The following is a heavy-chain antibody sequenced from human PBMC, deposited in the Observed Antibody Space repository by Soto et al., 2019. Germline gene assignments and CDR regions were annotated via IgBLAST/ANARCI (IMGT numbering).Heavy chain of an antibody. CDR2: IWYDGSNK. Sequence: GGSLRLSCAASGFTFSSYGMHWVRQARGKGLEWVAVIWYDGSNKYYADSVKGRFTISRDNSKNTLYLQMNSLRGEDTAVYYCARALGARQRTYCGGDCYSSHGMDVGGQGTTVTGSS. V-gene: IGHV3-33*01. CDR1: GFTFSSYG. J-gene: IGHJ6*02. CDR3: ARALGARQRTYCGGDCYSSHGMDV. D-gene: IGHD2-21*02.